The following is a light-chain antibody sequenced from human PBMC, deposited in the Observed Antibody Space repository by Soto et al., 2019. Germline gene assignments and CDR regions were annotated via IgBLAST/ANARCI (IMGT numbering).Light chain of an antibody. Sequence: EIVMTQSPATLSVSPGERATLSCRASQSVSSNLAWYQQKPGQAPRLLIYDASTRATGIPDRFSGSGSGTDFTLTVSSLEPEDFAVYYCQQYADSPLTFGGGTKVDIK. CDR3: QQYADSPLT. CDR1: QSVSSN. J-gene: IGKJ4*01. CDR2: DAS. V-gene: IGKV3D-15*01.